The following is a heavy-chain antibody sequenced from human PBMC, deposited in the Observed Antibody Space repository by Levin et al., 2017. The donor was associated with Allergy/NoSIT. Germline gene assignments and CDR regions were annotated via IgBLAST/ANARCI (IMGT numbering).Heavy chain of an antibody. CDR3: VTGRAFYYDY. D-gene: IGHD3-22*01. J-gene: IGHJ4*02. Sequence: PGGSLRLSCSASGFTFSTYPMHWVRQAPGKGLEYVSAITTNGGNTYYADSVKGRFTISRDNSKNTLYLQMSSLRAEDTAIYYCVTGRAFYYDYWGQGTLVTVSS. CDR2: ITTNGGNT. CDR1: GFTFSTYP. V-gene: IGHV3-64D*06.